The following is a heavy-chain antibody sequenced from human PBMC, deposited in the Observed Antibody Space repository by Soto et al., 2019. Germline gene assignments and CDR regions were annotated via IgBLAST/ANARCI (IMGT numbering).Heavy chain of an antibody. CDR3: ATARRYCTNGVCANGHWFAP. CDR1: GYTLTELS. V-gene: IGHV1-24*01. J-gene: IGHJ5*02. CDR2: FDPEEGET. Sequence: ASLKVSCKVSGYTLTELSMHCVRQAPGKALEWMGGFDPEEGETIYAQKFQGGGTMTEDTSTDTAYLALSSLISEHTALYYCATARRYCTNGVCANGHWFAPWGQGTLVTVSS. D-gene: IGHD2-8*01.